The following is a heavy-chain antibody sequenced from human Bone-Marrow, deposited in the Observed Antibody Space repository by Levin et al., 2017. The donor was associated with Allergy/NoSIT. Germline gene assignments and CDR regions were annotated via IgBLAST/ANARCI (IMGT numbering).Heavy chain of an antibody. J-gene: IGHJ4*02. CDR2: ISSSGSTI. CDR3: ARHDFWSGYYVLDY. CDR1: GFTFSDYY. V-gene: IGHV3-11*01. D-gene: IGHD3-3*01. Sequence: SGGSLRLSCAASGFTFSDYYMSWIRQAPGKGLEWVSYISSSGSTIYYADSVKGRFTISRDNAKNSLYLQMNSLRAEDTAVYYCARHDFWSGYYVLDYWGQGTLVTVSS.